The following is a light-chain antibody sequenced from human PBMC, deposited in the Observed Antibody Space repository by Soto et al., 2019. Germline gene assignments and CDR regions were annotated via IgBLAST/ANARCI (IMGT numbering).Light chain of an antibody. J-gene: IGLJ2*01. CDR2: DDA. Sequence: SYELTQPPSVSVAPGQTASITCGGNNIGSKTVHWYQQKPGQAPMLVVYDDADRPSGIPERFSGSNSGNTATLTITRVEDGDEAAYYCQVGDVSHDHHVFGGGTKLTVL. CDR1: NIGSKT. V-gene: IGLV3-21*02. CDR3: QVGDVSHDHHV.